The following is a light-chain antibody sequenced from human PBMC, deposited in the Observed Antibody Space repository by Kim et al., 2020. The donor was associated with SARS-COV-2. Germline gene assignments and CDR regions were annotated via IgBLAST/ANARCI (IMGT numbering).Light chain of an antibody. Sequence: PEQSVTSSGTGTSSDIGASDYVSWYQQDPGKAPKLIIYEFIKRPSGVPDRFSGCKSGNTASLTVSGLQAEDEADYYCCSWVPGSYVFGTGTKVTVL. V-gene: IGLV2-8*01. CDR2: EFI. CDR1: SSDIGASDY. CDR3: CSWVPGSYV. J-gene: IGLJ1*01.